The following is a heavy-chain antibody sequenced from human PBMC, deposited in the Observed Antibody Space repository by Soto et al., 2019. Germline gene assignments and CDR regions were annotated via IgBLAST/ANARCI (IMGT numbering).Heavy chain of an antibody. V-gene: IGHV3-33*01. CDR3: ARGGDIVVVPAAIRDNWFDP. D-gene: IGHD2-2*01. CDR1: GFTFSSYG. Sequence: GGSLRLSCAASGFTFSSYGMHWVRQAPGKGLEWVAVIWYDGSNKYYADSVKGRFTISRDNSKNTLYLQMNSLRAEDTAVYYCARGGDIVVVPAAIRDNWFDPWGQGTLVTVSS. J-gene: IGHJ5*02. CDR2: IWYDGSNK.